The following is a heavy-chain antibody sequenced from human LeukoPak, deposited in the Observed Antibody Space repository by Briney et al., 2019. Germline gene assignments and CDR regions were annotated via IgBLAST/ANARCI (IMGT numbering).Heavy chain of an antibody. J-gene: IGHJ4*02. CDR1: GFIFNDYY. V-gene: IGHV3-11*04. D-gene: IGHD5-18*01. Sequence: GGSLRLSCAASGFIFNDYYMTWIRQAPGKGLEWVSYISDSGTSIYYADSVKGRFTMSRDNAKNSLFLQMNSLRAEDTAVYYCARDHSHGYSYGYSDYWGQGTLVTVSS. CDR2: ISDSGTSI. CDR3: ARDHSHGYSYGYSDY.